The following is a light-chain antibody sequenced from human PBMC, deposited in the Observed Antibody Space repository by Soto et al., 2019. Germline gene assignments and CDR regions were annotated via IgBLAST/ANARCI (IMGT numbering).Light chain of an antibody. J-gene: IGKJ2*01. CDR2: AAS. CDR1: QSIDNF. Sequence: DIQMTQSPSSLSASVGDRVTITCRPSQSIDNFLNWYQQKPGKAPNLLIYAASSLQSGVSSRFSGSGSGTDFTLTISSLQPEESATYYCRQSYRLPYTVGQGTKVESK. CDR3: RQSYRLPYT. V-gene: IGKV1-39*01.